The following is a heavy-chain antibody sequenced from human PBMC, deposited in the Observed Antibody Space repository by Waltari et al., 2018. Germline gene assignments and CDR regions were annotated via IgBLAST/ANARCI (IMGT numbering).Heavy chain of an antibody. J-gene: IGHJ6*02. CDR3: AKGPYYGSAIGMDV. D-gene: IGHD3-10*01. Sequence: EAQLLESGGGLVQPGGSLRLSCAASGFTFSNFGMSWVRQAPGKVLEGVSGFRGMGGSTSYADAGKGRFTISRDNSKNTLYLQMNSLRAEDSAVYYCAKGPYYGSAIGMDVWGQGTTVAVSS. V-gene: IGHV3-23*01. CDR2: FRGMGGST. CDR1: GFTFSNFG.